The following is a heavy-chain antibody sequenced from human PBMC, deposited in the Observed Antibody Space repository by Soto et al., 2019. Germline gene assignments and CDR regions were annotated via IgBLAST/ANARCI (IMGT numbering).Heavy chain of an antibody. Sequence: EVQLLESGGGLVQPGGSLRLSCAASGFTFSTYAMNWVRQAPGKGLEWVSGIFWRTGGVGYADSVKGRFTVSRDNAKNFLYLQMDSLRSEDTALYYCVKDESAGGADYWGQGTLVTVSS. CDR3: VKDESAGGADY. D-gene: IGHD3-10*01. V-gene: IGHV3-9*01. CDR1: GFTFSTYA. CDR2: IFWRTGGV. J-gene: IGHJ4*02.